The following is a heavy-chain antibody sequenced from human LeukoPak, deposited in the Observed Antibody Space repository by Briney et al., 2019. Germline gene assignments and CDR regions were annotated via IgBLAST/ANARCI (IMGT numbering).Heavy chain of an antibody. V-gene: IGHV4-34*01. CDR3: ARGLGGYDFWSGYYAAPLDY. CDR1: GGSFSGYY. CDR2: INHSGST. Sequence: PSETLSLTCAVYGGSFSGYYWSWIRQPPGKGLEWIGEINHSGSTNYNPSLKSRVTISVATSKNQFSLKLSSVTAADTAVYYCARGLGGYDFWSGYYAAPLDYWGQGTLVTVSS. D-gene: IGHD3-3*01. J-gene: IGHJ4*02.